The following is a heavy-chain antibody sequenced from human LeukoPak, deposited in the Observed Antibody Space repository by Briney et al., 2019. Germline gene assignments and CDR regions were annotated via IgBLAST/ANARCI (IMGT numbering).Heavy chain of an antibody. CDR1: GFIFSDYS. Sequence: PGGSLRLSCAASGFIFSDYSLKWVRQAPGKGLEWVSSISSRSTYIYYADSVRGRFTISRDNAKNSLYLQMSNLRVEDTAVYYCARALLGYYNTRGFYYYMDVWGKGTTVTVSS. D-gene: IGHD3-22*01. J-gene: IGHJ6*03. CDR3: ARALLGYYNTRGFYYYMDV. CDR2: ISSRSTYI. V-gene: IGHV3-21*01.